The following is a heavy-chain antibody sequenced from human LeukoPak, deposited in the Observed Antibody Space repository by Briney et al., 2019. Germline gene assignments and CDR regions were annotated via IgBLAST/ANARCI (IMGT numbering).Heavy chain of an antibody. Sequence: GASVKVSCKASGYTFTGYYMHWVRQAPGQGLEWMGWINPNSGGTNYAQKFQGRVTMTRDTFISTAYMELSRLRSDDTAVYYCARVRVDIVVVVAATDDAFDIWGQGTMVTVSS. CDR3: ARVRVDIVVVVAATDDAFDI. J-gene: IGHJ3*02. D-gene: IGHD2-15*01. V-gene: IGHV1-2*02. CDR1: GYTFTGYY. CDR2: INPNSGGT.